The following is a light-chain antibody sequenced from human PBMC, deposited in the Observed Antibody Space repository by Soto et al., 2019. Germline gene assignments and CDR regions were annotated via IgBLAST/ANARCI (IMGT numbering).Light chain of an antibody. V-gene: IGKV3-20*01. Sequence: EIVLTQSPGTLSLSPGERATLSCWASQSVSSSYLAWYQQRPGQAPRLLIYGASSRATGITDRFRGSGSGTDFTLTISKLEPEDFAVYYCQQYGSSPWTFGQGTTVEIK. CDR2: GAS. J-gene: IGKJ1*01. CDR1: QSVSSSY. CDR3: QQYGSSPWT.